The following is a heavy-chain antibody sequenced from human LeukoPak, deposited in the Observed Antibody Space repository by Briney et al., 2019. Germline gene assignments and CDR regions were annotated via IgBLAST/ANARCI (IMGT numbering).Heavy chain of an antibody. Sequence: SETLSLTCAVYGGSFSGYYWSWIRQPPGKGLEWIGEINHSGSTNYNPSPKSRVTISVDTSKNQFSLKLSSVTAADTAVYYCAILGSGSYYSDDYWGQGTLVTVSS. CDR3: AILGSGSYYSDDY. J-gene: IGHJ4*02. D-gene: IGHD3-10*01. CDR2: INHSGST. V-gene: IGHV4-34*01. CDR1: GGSFSGYY.